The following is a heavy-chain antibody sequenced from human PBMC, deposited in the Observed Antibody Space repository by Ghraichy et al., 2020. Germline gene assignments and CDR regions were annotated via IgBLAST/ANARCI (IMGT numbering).Heavy chain of an antibody. Sequence: SETLSLTCAVSGGSISSSNWWSWVRQPPGKGLEWIGEIYHSGSTKYNPSLKSRVTISVDKSKNQFSLKLSSVTAADTAVYYCARESKYSGYDFIVYFDYWGQGTLVTVSS. CDR2: IYHSGST. V-gene: IGHV4-4*02. CDR1: GGSISSSNW. D-gene: IGHD5-12*01. CDR3: ARESKYSGYDFIVYFDY. J-gene: IGHJ4*02.